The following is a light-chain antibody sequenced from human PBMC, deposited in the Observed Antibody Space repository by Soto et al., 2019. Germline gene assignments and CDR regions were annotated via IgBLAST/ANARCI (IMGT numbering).Light chain of an antibody. CDR3: AEWDDSRSGVV. CDR2: RND. V-gene: IGLV1-47*01. CDR1: SSKIGSNY. Sequence: QSVLTQPPSASGTPGQRVTISCSGSSSKIGSNYVYWYQQLPGTAPKLLIYRNDQRPSGVPDRFSGSKSGTSASLAISGLRSDDEADYYCAEWDDSRSGVVFGGGTKLTVL. J-gene: IGLJ3*02.